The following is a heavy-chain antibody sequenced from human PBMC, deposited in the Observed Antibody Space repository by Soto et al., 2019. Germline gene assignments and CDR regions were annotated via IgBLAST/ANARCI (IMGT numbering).Heavy chain of an antibody. CDR2: IDPSDSYT. CDR1: GYSFTSYW. D-gene: IGHD1-7*01. Sequence: RGESLKISCKGSGYSFTSYWISWVRQMPGKGLEWMGRIDPSDSYTNYSPSFQGHVTISADKSISTAYLQWSSLKASDTAMYYCARQSDWDWNYGPSYGMDVWGQGTTVTVSS. CDR3: ARQSDWDWNYGPSYGMDV. V-gene: IGHV5-10-1*01. J-gene: IGHJ6*02.